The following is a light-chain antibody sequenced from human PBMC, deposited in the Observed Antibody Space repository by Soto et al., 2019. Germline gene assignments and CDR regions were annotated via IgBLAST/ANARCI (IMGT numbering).Light chain of an antibody. J-gene: IGKJ2*01. CDR1: QSVSSRN. V-gene: IGKV3-20*01. CDR3: LRYGDSPPAYT. Sequence: EIVLTQSPGTESLSPGERATLSGRASQSVSSRNLAWYRQKPGQAPSLLIFGASNRATGIPDRFSGSGSGTDFTLTISRLEPEDCAVYYCLRYGDSPPAYTFGQGTKLEIK. CDR2: GAS.